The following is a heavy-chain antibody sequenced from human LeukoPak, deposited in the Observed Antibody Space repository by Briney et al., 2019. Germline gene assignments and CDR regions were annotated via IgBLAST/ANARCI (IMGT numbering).Heavy chain of an antibody. J-gene: IGHJ6*03. V-gene: IGHV3-7*01. D-gene: IGHD2-15*01. CDR3: ARGRYCSGGSCYGPYYYYYMDV. Sequence: PGGSLRLSCAASGFTFSSYWVSWVRQAPGKGLEWVAKIKQDESEKYYVDSVKGRFTISRDNAKNSLYLQMNSLRAEDTAVYYCARGRYCSGGSCYGPYYYYYMDVWGKGTTVTVSS. CDR1: GFTFSSYW. CDR2: IKQDESEK.